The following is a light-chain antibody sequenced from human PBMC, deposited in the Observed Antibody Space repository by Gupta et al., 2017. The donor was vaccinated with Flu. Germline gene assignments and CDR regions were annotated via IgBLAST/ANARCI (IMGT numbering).Light chain of an antibody. CDR3: CLYGGYRV. CDR1: TGAVTSDHW. J-gene: IGLJ3*02. V-gene: IGLV7-46*01. CDR2: ATT. Sequence: GSSTGAVTSDHWPYWFQQKPGQAPTTLIYATTTKLSWTPAPFSGSLLGGKPALTLSGAQPEDEADYYCCLYGGYRVFGGGTKLTVL.